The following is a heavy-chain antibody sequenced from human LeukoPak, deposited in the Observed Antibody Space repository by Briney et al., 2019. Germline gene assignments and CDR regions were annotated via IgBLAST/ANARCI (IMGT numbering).Heavy chain of an antibody. Sequence: PSETLSLTCGVYGGSFSGYYWSWIRQPPGKGLEWIGEINHSGSTNYNPSLKSRVTISVDTSKNQFSLKLSSVTAADTAVYYCARESYYYDSSGSLDYWGQGTLVTVSS. CDR3: ARESYYYDSSGSLDY. J-gene: IGHJ4*02. CDR2: INHSGST. D-gene: IGHD3-22*01. V-gene: IGHV4-34*01. CDR1: GGSFSGYY.